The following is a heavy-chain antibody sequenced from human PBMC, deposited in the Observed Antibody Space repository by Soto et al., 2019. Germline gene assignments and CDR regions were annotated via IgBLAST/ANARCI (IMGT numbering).Heavy chain of an antibody. V-gene: IGHV3-21*06. J-gene: IGHJ4*02. CDR2: ISSTTNYI. CDR1: GFTFTRYS. CDR3: ARESEDLTSNFDY. Sequence: PGGSLRLSCAASGFTFTRYSMTWVRQAPGKGLEWVSSISSTTNYIYHGDSMKGRFTISRDNAKNSLYLEMNSLRAEDTAVYYCARESEDLTSNFDYWGQGTLVTVSS.